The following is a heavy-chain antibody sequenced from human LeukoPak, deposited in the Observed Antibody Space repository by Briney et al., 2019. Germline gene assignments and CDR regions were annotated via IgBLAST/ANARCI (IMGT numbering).Heavy chain of an antibody. V-gene: IGHV4-59*04. CDR3: ARHLGLRYLNGFDP. CDR2: IYYSGST. Sequence: SETLSLTCTVSGGSISSYYWSWIRQPPGKGLEWIGYIYYSGSTYYNPSLKSRVTISVDTSKNQFSLKLSSVTAADTAVYYCARHLGLRYLNGFDPWGQGTLVTVSS. CDR1: GGSISSYY. D-gene: IGHD1-14*01. J-gene: IGHJ5*02.